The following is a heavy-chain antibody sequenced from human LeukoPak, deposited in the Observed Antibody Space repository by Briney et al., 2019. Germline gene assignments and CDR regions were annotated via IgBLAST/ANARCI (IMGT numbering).Heavy chain of an antibody. V-gene: IGHV1-2*02. CDR3: ATPLKHGAFDL. Sequence: ASVTVSCKASGYTFTGYFIHWVRQAPGQGLEWIGWINPNNGGTNYAQRFQGRVNMTRDTSISTAYMELSRLRSDDTAVFYCATPLKHGAFDLWGQGTVITVSS. CDR1: GYTFTGYF. J-gene: IGHJ3*01. CDR2: INPNNGGT.